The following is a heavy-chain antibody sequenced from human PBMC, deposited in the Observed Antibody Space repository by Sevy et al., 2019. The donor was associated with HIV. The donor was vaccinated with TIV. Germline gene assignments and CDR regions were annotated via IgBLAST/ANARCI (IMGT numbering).Heavy chain of an antibody. Sequence: SETLSLTCTVSVNSISNGYYWGWIRQSPGKGLEWIGNIYYSGNTYYNPSLKSRVTISLDTSENQFSLKLSSVTAADTAVYYCGHTGAYYFDYWGQGTLVTVSS. CDR1: VNSISNGYY. CDR3: GHTGAYYFDY. J-gene: IGHJ4*02. D-gene: IGHD1-26*01. V-gene: IGHV4-38-2*02. CDR2: IYYSGNT.